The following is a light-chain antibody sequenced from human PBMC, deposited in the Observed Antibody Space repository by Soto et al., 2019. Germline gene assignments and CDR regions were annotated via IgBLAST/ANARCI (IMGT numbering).Light chain of an antibody. Sequence: DLVMTQTPLSLPVTLGQPASISCRSSQSLLHSDGNTYLSWLQQRPGQPPRLLIYKISNRLSGVPDRFSGSGAGTDFTLKISRVEADDVGVYYCMQATQYPPYTFGQGTKLEI. J-gene: IGKJ2*01. CDR1: QSLLHSDGNTY. CDR2: KIS. CDR3: MQATQYPPYT. V-gene: IGKV2-24*01.